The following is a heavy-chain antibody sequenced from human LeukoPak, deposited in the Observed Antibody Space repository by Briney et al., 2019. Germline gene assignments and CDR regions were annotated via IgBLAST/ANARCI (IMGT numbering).Heavy chain of an antibody. CDR1: GFTFRNYV. D-gene: IGHD4-11*01. CDR2: TSSDLNVK. V-gene: IGHV3-30-3*01. Sequence: GGSLRLSCAASGFTFRNYVIHWVRQAPGKGLEWVAVTSSDLNVKLYADSVKGRFTISRDNSRSTLYLQMNSLRPEDTAIYYCAREDDDSNGIDVWGHGTTVTVSS. CDR3: AREDDDSNGIDV. J-gene: IGHJ6*02.